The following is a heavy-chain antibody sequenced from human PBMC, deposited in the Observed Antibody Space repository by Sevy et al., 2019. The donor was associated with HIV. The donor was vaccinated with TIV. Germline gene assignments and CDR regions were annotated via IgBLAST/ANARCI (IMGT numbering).Heavy chain of an antibody. D-gene: IGHD4-4*01. Sequence: GGSLRLSCAASGFSVSSNYMTWVRQAPGKGLEWVSLVYSGGKTRYADSVKGRFTISRDNSRNTLYLQMNSLRPEDTAVYYCATAYRNYEGPYFDYWGQGTLVTVSS. V-gene: IGHV3-66*02. CDR3: ATAYRNYEGPYFDY. J-gene: IGHJ4*02. CDR1: GFSVSSNY. CDR2: VYSGGKT.